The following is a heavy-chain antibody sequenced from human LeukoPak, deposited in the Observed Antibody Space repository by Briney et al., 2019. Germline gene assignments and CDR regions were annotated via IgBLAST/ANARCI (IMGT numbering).Heavy chain of an antibody. CDR2: IYPGDLDT. Sequence: GESLRISCKDSVXLFTSYWIAWVRQKPGKGLEWMGLIYPGDLDTRYNPSFEGQDTISAVTSINSAYLQWDSLKASDTAMYFCARQDGSGTYDAFDIWGQGTMVTVPS. CDR3: ARQDGSGTYDAFDI. CDR1: VXLFTSYW. J-gene: IGHJ3*02. D-gene: IGHD3-10*01. V-gene: IGHV5-51*01.